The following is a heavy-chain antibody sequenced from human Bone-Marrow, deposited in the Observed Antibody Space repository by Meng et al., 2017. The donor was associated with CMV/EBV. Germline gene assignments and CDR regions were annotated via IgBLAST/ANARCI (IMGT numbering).Heavy chain of an antibody. V-gene: IGHV3-15*01. D-gene: IGHD3-10*01. J-gene: IGHJ5*02. CDR1: GFTFSSYA. Sequence: GESLKISCTASGFTFSSYAMHWVRQAPGKGLEWVGRIKSKTDGGTTDYAAPVKGRFTISRDDSKNTLYLQMNSLKTEDTAVYYCTQVLLWFGGLPKPWGQGTLVAVSS. CDR2: IKSKTDGGTT. CDR3: TQVLLWFGGLPKP.